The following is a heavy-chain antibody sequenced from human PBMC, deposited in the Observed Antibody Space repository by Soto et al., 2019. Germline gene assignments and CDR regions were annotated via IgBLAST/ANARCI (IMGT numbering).Heavy chain of an antibody. CDR2: YSGNT. CDR3: ESSFTRGVGASAFDY. V-gene: IGHV4-59*12. Sequence: PSETLSLSCTASGGSINSYYWSWLRQPPGKGLEWIGYSGNTNYNPSLKSRVTISVDTSKNTLYLQMNSLRAEDTAVYYCESSFTRGVGASAFDYWGQGTLVTVSS. D-gene: IGHD1-26*01. CDR1: GGSINSYY. J-gene: IGHJ4*02.